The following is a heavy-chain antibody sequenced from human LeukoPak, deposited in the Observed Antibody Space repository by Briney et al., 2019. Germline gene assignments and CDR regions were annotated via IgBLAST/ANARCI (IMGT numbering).Heavy chain of an antibody. D-gene: IGHD6-6*01. CDR3: ARGGSSVWFDP. V-gene: IGHV4-30-2*01. CDR2: IYHSGST. Sequence: PSETLSLTCAVSGGSTSSGGYSWSWIRQPPGKGLEWIGYIYHSGSTYYNPSLKSRVTISVDRSKNQFSLKLSSVTAADTAVYYCARGGSSVWFDPWGQGTLVTVSS. CDR1: GGSTSSGGYS. J-gene: IGHJ5*02.